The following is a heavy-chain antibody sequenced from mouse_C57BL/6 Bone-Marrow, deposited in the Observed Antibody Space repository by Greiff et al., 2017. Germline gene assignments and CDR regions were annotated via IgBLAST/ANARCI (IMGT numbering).Heavy chain of an antibody. V-gene: IGHV1-76*01. CDR2: IYPGSGNT. Sequence: VKLQESGAELVRPGASVKLSCKASGYTFTDYYINWVKQRPGQGLEWIARIYPGSGNTYYNEKFKGKATLTAEKSSSTAYMQLSNLTSEYSAVYFCARYTTVVASFFYYAMDYWGQGTSVTVSS. J-gene: IGHJ4*01. CDR1: GYTFTDYY. D-gene: IGHD1-1*01. CDR3: ARYTTVVASFFYYAMDY.